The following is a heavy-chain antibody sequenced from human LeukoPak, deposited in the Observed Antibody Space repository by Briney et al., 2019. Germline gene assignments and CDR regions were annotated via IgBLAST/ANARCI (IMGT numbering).Heavy chain of an antibody. CDR3: ATVVPAAKGDWYFDL. CDR1: GYSISSGYY. CDR2: IYHSGST. V-gene: IGHV4-38-2*01. J-gene: IGHJ2*01. D-gene: IGHD2-2*01. Sequence: PSQTLSLTCAVSGYSISSGYYWGWIRQPRGKVLEWMGSIYHSGSTYYNPSLKSRVTLSVDTSKNQFSLKLSSVTAADTAVYYCATVVPAAKGDWYFDLWGRGTLVTVSS.